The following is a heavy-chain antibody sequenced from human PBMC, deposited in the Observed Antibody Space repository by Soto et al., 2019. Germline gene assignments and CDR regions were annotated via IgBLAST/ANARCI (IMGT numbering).Heavy chain of an antibody. Sequence: QVQLVQSGAEVKKPGSSLKVSCKASGGTFSSYAISWVRQAPGQGLEWMGGIIPIFGTANYAQKFQGRVTITADESTSTAYMELSSLRSEDTAVYYCARAQEITYYYDSSGYYPFDPWGQGTLVTVSS. CDR2: IIPIFGTA. CDR3: ARAQEITYYYDSSGYYPFDP. V-gene: IGHV1-69*01. D-gene: IGHD3-22*01. J-gene: IGHJ5*02. CDR1: GGTFSSYA.